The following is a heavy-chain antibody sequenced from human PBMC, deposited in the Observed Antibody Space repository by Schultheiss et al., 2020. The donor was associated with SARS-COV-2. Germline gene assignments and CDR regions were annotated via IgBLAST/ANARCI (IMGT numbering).Heavy chain of an antibody. Sequence: GGSLRLSCAASGFTFSSYEMNWVRQAPGKGLEWVSYISRSGSTIYYADSVKGRFTISRDNAKNSLYLQMNSLRAEDTAVYYCARVWLGYYMDVWGKGTTVTVSS. V-gene: IGHV3-48*03. CDR3: ARVWLGYYMDV. CDR1: GFTFSSYE. J-gene: IGHJ6*03. CDR2: ISRSGSTI. D-gene: IGHD3-10*01.